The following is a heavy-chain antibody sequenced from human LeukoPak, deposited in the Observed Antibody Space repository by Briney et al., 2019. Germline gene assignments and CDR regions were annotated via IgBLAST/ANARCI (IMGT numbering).Heavy chain of an antibody. V-gene: IGHV4-34*12. J-gene: IGHJ5*02. D-gene: IGHD6-13*01. CDR2: IFHSGST. CDR1: GASFSGYY. Sequence: SETLSLTCAVYGASFSGYYWSWLRQSPGKGLEWIGEIFHSGSTTYNPSLKSRVTMSVDTSKNQFSLKLSSVTAADTAVYYCARAGIAAAGWFDPWGQGTLVTVSS. CDR3: ARAGIAAAGWFDP.